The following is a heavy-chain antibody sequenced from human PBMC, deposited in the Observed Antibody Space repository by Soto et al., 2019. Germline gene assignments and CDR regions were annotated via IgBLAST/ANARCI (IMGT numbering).Heavy chain of an antibody. D-gene: IGHD6-13*01. Sequence: GGSLRLSCAASGFTFSNAWMNWVRQAPGKGLEWVGRIKSKTDGGTTGYAAPVKGRFTISRDDSKNTLYLQMNSLKTEDTAVYYCTSDNNPWYEPYWGQGTLVTVSS. CDR1: GFTFSNAW. CDR2: IKSKTDGGTT. V-gene: IGHV3-15*07. J-gene: IGHJ4*02. CDR3: TSDNNPWYEPY.